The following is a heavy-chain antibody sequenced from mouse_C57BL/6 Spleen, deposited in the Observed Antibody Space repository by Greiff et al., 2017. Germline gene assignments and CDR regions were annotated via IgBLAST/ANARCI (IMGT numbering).Heavy chain of an antibody. J-gene: IGHJ4*01. CDR3: ARPYGNYLYYAMDY. Sequence: VQLQESDAELVKPGASVKISCKVSGYTFTDHTIHWMKQRPEPGLEWIGYIYPRDGSTKYNEKFKGKATLTADKSSSTAYMQLNSLTSEDSAVYFCARPYGNYLYYAMDYWGQGTSVTVSS. D-gene: IGHD2-1*01. CDR2: IYPRDGST. CDR1: GYTFTDHT. V-gene: IGHV1-78*01.